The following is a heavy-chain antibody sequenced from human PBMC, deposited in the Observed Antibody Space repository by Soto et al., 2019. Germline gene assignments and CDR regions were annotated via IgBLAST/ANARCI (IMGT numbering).Heavy chain of an antibody. CDR1: GFTFSSYW. CDR3: ARAPNVYSSGWYGDYYMDV. Sequence: GGSLRLSCAASGFTFSSYWMSWVRQAPGKGLEWVANIKQDGSEKYYVDSVKGRFTISRDNAKNSLYLQMNSRRAEDTAVYYCARAPNVYSSGWYGDYYMDVWGKGTTVTVSS. J-gene: IGHJ6*03. CDR2: IKQDGSEK. V-gene: IGHV3-7*01. D-gene: IGHD6-19*01.